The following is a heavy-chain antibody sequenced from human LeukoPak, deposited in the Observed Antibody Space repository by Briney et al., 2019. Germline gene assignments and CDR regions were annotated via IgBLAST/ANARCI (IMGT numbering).Heavy chain of an antibody. CDR2: IYTSGST. D-gene: IGHD4-23*01. J-gene: IGHJ4*02. CDR3: AREPVSSVKFYYFDY. Sequence: SETLSLTCAVYGGSFSGYYWSWIRQPAGKGLEWIGRIYTSGSTNYNPSLKSRVTMSVDTSKNQFSLKLSSVTAADTAVYYCAREPVSSVKFYYFDYWGQGTLVTVSS. V-gene: IGHV4-4*07. CDR1: GGSFSGYY.